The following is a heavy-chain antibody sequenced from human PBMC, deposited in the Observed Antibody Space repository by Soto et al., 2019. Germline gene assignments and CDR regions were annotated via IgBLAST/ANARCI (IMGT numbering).Heavy chain of an antibody. CDR1: GGSFSGYY. CDR2: INHSGST. V-gene: IGHV4-34*01. CDR3: ARGRWRVKVYTRSSPSPIDY. J-gene: IGHJ4*02. D-gene: IGHD6-6*01. Sequence: SETLSLTCAVYGGSFSGYYWSWIRQPPGKGLEWIGEINHSGSTNYNPSLKSRVTISVDTSKNQFSLKLSSVTAADTAVYYCARGRWRVKVYTRSSPSPIDYWGQGTLVTVSS.